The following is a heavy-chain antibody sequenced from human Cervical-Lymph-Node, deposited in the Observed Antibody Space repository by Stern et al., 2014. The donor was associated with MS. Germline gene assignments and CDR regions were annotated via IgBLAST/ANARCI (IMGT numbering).Heavy chain of an antibody. J-gene: IGHJ5*02. CDR3: AKSGTISGVITGPDNWFDP. D-gene: IGHD3-3*01. V-gene: IGHV1-46*01. CDR2: INPGSGTT. CDR1: GYTFTSYY. Sequence: QVQLVQSGAEVKKPGASMQVSCTASGYTFTSYYLHWVRQAPGHDLEWMGIINPGSGTTSYAKKCQGRLTLTRDTSTSTVFMQLNNLRSEDTAIYYCAKSGTISGVITGPDNWFDPWGQGTLVTVSS.